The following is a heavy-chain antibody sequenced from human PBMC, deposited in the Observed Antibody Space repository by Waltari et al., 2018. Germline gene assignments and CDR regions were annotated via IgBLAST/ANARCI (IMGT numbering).Heavy chain of an antibody. D-gene: IGHD3-10*01. CDR2: ISYSGST. CDR1: GDSISSGDYC. Sequence: QVQLQESGPGLVKASQTLSLTCTVSGDSISSGDYCWNWIRPHPGKGLEWIGYISYSGSTYYNPSLNSRVTISVETAQNQFSLKLSSVTAADTAVYYCARATFGDLFLFDFWGPGTLVSVSS. J-gene: IGHJ4*02. V-gene: IGHV4-31*03. CDR3: ARATFGDLFLFDF.